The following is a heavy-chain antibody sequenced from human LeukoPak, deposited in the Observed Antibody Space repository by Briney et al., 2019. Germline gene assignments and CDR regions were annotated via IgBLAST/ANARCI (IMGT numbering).Heavy chain of an antibody. CDR1: GFTFSTYS. CDR3: ARVPLASYYFDY. CDR2: ISSSSNTI. V-gene: IGHV3-48*01. Sequence: GSLRLSCAASGFTFSTYSMNWVRQAPGKGLEWVSYISSSSNTIYYADSVKGRFTISRDNAKNSLYLQMNSLRAEDTAVYYCARVPLASYYFDYWGQGTLVTVSS. J-gene: IGHJ4*02. D-gene: IGHD2-21*01.